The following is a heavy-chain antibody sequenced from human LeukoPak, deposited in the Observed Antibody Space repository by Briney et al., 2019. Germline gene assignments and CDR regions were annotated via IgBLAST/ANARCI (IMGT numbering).Heavy chain of an antibody. V-gene: IGHV3-30*03. D-gene: IGHD3-10*01. CDR3: ARSQDGSGSYFYYFYIDV. CDR2: ISYDGSNK. J-gene: IGHJ6*03. CDR1: RFTFSRYG. Sequence: GGSLRLSCAASRFTFSRYGMHWVRQAPGKGLEWVAVISYDGSNKYYADSVKGRFTISRDNSKNTLYLQMNSLRAEDTAVYYCARSQDGSGSYFYYFYIDVWGKGTTV.